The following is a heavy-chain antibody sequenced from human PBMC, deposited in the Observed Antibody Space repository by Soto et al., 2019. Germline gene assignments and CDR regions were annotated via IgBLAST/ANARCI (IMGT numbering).Heavy chain of an antibody. V-gene: IGHV1-46*01. CDR1: GYTFTSYY. Sequence: ASVKVSCKASGYTFTSYYMPWVRQAPGQGLEWMGIINPSGGSTSYAQKFQGRVTMTRDTSTSTVYMELSSLRSEDTAVYYCARDLCSSTSCYGHYYYGMDVWGQGTTVTVSS. J-gene: IGHJ6*02. CDR2: INPSGGST. D-gene: IGHD2-2*01. CDR3: ARDLCSSTSCYGHYYYGMDV.